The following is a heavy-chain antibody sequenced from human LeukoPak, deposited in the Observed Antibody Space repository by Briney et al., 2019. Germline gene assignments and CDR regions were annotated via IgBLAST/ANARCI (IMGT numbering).Heavy chain of an antibody. Sequence: GESLKISCKGSGYSFTSYWISWVRQMPGKGLEWMGRIDPSDSYTNYSSSFQGHVTISADKSISTAYLQWSSLKASDTAMYYCARLGYSSGASRDNNWFDPWGQGTLVTVSS. J-gene: IGHJ5*02. CDR3: ARLGYSSGASRDNNWFDP. CDR2: IDPSDSYT. D-gene: IGHD6-19*01. V-gene: IGHV5-10-1*01. CDR1: GYSFTSYW.